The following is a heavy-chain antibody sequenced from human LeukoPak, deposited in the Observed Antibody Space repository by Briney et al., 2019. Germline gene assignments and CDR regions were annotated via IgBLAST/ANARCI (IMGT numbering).Heavy chain of an antibody. J-gene: IGHJ4*02. CDR2: IIPIFGTA. CDR3: ARGPLLPLDY. CDR1: GGTFSSYA. V-gene: IGHV1-69*05. Sequence: GASVKVSCKASGGTFSSYAISWVGQAPGQGGEGMGRIIPIFGTANYAQKFQGRVTITTDESTSTAYMELSSLRSEDTAVYYCARGPLLPLDYWGQGTLVTVSS. D-gene: IGHD1-26*01.